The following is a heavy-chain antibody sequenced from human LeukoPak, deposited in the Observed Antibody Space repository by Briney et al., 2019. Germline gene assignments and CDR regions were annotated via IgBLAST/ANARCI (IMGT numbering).Heavy chain of an antibody. J-gene: IGHJ4*02. CDR2: IYHSGST. CDR1: GGSISSGDYY. D-gene: IGHD3-22*01. Sequence: SETLSLTCTVSGGSISSGDYYWSWIRQPPGKGLEWIGQIYHSGSTNYSPSLKSRVTISVDKPKNHLSLKLSSVTAADTAIYYCARDLVDSGGYYFDYWGQGTLVTVSS. CDR3: ARDLVDSGGYYFDY. V-gene: IGHV4-39*07.